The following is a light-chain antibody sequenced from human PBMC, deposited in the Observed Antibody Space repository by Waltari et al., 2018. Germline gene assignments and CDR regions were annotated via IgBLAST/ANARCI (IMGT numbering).Light chain of an antibody. Sequence: DIQMTQYPYYMSASGGDRVTITCRASQSISSYLNSYHQQPGKAPKLLIYAASSLQSGVPSSFICSGSGTDFTLTIISLQPSDFATYYCQQSYSTPRVTFGGGTKVEIK. CDR1: QSISSY. V-gene: IGKV1-39*01. CDR3: QQSYSTPRVT. CDR2: AAS. J-gene: IGKJ4*01.